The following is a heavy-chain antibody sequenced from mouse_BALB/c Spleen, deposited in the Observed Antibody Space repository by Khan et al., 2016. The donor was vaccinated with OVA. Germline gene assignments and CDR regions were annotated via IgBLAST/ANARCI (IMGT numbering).Heavy chain of an antibody. D-gene: IGHD1-3*01. V-gene: IGHV1S137*01. CDR1: GYTFTDYA. Sequence: QVQLQQPGAELVRPGVSVKISCKGSGYTFTDYAMHWVKQSHAKSLEWIGVISTYYGDATYNQKFKGKATMTVDKSSSPAYMELARLTSEDSAIYYCARGSGNSRFAYWGRGTLVTVSA. CDR2: ISTYYGDA. J-gene: IGHJ3*01. CDR3: ARGSGNSRFAY.